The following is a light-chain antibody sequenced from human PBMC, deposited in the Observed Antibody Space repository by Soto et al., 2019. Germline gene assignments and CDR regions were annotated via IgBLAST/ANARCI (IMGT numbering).Light chain of an antibody. CDR1: SSNIGNNY. CDR2: ENN. V-gene: IGLV1-51*02. Sequence: QSVLTQPPSVSAAPGQKVTISCSGSSSNIGNNYVSWYQQLPGTAPKLLIYENNNRPSGFPDRFSGSRSGTSATLGITGLQTGDAADYYCGTWDSSLSAGVFGGGTKLTVL. J-gene: IGLJ3*02. CDR3: GTWDSSLSAGV.